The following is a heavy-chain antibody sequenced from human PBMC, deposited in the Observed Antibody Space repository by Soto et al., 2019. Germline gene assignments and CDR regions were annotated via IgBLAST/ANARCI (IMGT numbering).Heavy chain of an antibody. J-gene: IGHJ4*02. CDR2: IIPVFSTA. D-gene: IGHD3-22*01. CDR1: GGLFSSYA. Sequence: QEQLVQSGAEVKKPGSSVKVSCKASGGLFSSYAISWVRQAPGQGLEWLGGIIPVFSTAYYAQKFQGRVTITADESTNTAYMELSSLRSEDTAIYYCARGGSGYVWFNEFWGQGSLVTVSS. V-gene: IGHV1-69*01. CDR3: ARGGSGYVWFNEF.